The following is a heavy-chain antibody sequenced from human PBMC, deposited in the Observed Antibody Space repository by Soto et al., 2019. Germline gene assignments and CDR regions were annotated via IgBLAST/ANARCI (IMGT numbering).Heavy chain of an antibody. D-gene: IGHD6-13*01. Sequence: EVQLVECVGDLVQPGGSLRLSCAASGFTFDDYAMHWVRQAPGKGLEWVSGISWNSGSIGYADSVKGRFTISRDNAKNSLYLQMNSLRAEDTALYYCAKGDSSSFYYGMDVWGQGTTVTVSS. CDR1: GFTFDDYA. V-gene: IGHV3-9*01. CDR3: AKGDSSSFYYGMDV. CDR2: ISWNSGSI. J-gene: IGHJ6*02.